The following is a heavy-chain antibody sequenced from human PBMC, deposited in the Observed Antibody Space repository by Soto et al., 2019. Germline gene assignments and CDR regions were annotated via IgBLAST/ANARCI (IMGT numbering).Heavy chain of an antibody. Sequence: EVQLVESGGGLIQPGGSLRLSCAASGFTVSSNYMSWVRQAPGKGLEWVSVIYSGGSTYYADSVKGRFTISRDNSKNTLYLQMNRVRAEDTAVYYCARVFSPWGGNGRGDYWGQGTLVTVSS. CDR3: ARVFSPWGGNGRGDY. CDR2: IYSGGST. D-gene: IGHD2-15*01. V-gene: IGHV3-53*01. J-gene: IGHJ4*02. CDR1: GFTVSSNY.